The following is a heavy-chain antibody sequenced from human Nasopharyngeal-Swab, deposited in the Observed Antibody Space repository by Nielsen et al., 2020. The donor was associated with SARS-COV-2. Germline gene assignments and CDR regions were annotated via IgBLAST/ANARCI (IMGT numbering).Heavy chain of an antibody. V-gene: IGHV3-53*04. J-gene: IGHJ4*02. CDR3: AREQYYYDSSGYYGPTGVDY. Sequence: GGSLRLSCAASGFTVSSNYMSWVRQAPGKGLEWVSVIYSGGSTYYADSVKGRFTISRHNSKNTLYLQMNSLRAEDTAVYYCAREQYYYDSSGYYGPTGVDYWGQGTLVTVSS. CDR2: IYSGGST. D-gene: IGHD3-22*01. CDR1: GFTVSSNY.